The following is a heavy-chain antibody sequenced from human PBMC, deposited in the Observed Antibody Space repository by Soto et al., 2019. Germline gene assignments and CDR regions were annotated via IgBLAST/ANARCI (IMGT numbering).Heavy chain of an antibody. CDR3: ARERYSSSWYSNYFDY. J-gene: IGHJ4*02. D-gene: IGHD6-13*01. CDR1: GFTFSSYW. V-gene: IGHV3-74*01. CDR2: INSDWSST. Sequence: GGSLRLSCAASGFTFSSYWMHWVRQAPGKGLVWVSRINSDWSSTSYADSVKGRFTISRDNAKNTLYLQMNSLRAEDTAVYYCARERYSSSWYSNYFDYWGQGTLVTVSS.